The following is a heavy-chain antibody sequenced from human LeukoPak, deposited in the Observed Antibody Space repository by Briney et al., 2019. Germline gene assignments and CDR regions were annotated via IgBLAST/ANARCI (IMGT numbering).Heavy chain of an antibody. D-gene: IGHD3-22*01. V-gene: IGHV4-39*07. J-gene: IGHJ4*02. Sequence: ASETLSLTCTVSGGSISSSSYYWGWIRQPPGKGLEWIGSIYYSGSTYYNPSLKSRVTISVDTSKNQFSLKLSSVTAADTAVYYCARLRGNYYDSSGYKDYYFDYWGQGTLVTVSS. CDR1: GGSISSSSYY. CDR2: IYYSGST. CDR3: ARLRGNYYDSSGYKDYYFDY.